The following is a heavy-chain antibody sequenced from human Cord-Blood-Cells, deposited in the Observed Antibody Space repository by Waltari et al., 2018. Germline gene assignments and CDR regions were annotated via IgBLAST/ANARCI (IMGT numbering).Heavy chain of an antibody. V-gene: IGHV3-74*01. CDR1: GFTFSSSW. CDR2: INSDGSST. D-gene: IGHD4-17*01. CDR3: ARVGALTVTTYDY. J-gene: IGHJ4*02. Sequence: EVQLVESGGGLVQPGGSLRLSCEPSGFTFSSSWMHWVRQAPGKGLVVVSRINSDGSSTSYADSVKGRFTISRDNAKNTLYLQMNSLRAEDTAVYYCARVGALTVTTYDYWGQGTLVTVSS.